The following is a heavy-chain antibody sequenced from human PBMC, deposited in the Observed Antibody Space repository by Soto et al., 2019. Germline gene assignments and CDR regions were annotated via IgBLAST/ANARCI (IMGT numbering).Heavy chain of an antibody. CDR2: ISSSSSYI. J-gene: IGHJ4*02. D-gene: IGHD6-6*01. CDR1: GFTFSSYS. Sequence: EVQLVESGGGLVKPGGSLRLSCAASGFTFSSYSMNCVRQAPGKGLEWVSSISSSSSYIYYADSVKGRFTISRDNAKNSLYLQMNSLRAEDTAVYYCARVGGQLVPGFDYWGQGTLVTVSS. CDR3: ARVGGQLVPGFDY. V-gene: IGHV3-21*01.